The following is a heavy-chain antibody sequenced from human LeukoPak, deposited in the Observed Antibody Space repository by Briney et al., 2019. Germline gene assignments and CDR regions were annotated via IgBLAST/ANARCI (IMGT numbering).Heavy chain of an antibody. D-gene: IGHD6-19*01. Sequence: GGSLRLSCAASGFTFSSYEMNWVRQAPGKGLEWVSYISSSGSTIYYADSVKGRFTISRDNAKNSLYLQMNSLRAEDTAVYYCASRIAVAGTHFDYWGQGTLVTVSS. CDR3: ASRIAVAGTHFDY. J-gene: IGHJ4*02. V-gene: IGHV3-48*03. CDR2: ISSSGSTI. CDR1: GFTFSSYE.